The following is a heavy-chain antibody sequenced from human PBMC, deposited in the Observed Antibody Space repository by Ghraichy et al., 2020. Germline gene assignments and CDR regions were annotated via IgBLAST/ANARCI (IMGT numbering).Heavy chain of an antibody. CDR3: ARATTHYDYVWGSYRYSYYFDY. V-gene: IGHV4-30-4*01. D-gene: IGHD3-16*02. Sequence: SETLSLTCTVSGGSISSGDYYWSWIRQPPGKGLEWIGYIYYSGSTYYNPSLKSRVTISVDTSKNQFSLKLSSVTAADTAVYYCARATTHYDYVWGSYRYSYYFDYWCQGTLVTVSS. CDR1: GGSISSGDYY. J-gene: IGHJ4*02. CDR2: IYYSGST.